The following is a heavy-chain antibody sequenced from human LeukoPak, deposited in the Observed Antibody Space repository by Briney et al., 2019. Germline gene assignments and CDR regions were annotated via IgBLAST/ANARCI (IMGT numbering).Heavy chain of an antibody. V-gene: IGHV3-23*01. D-gene: IGHD6-13*01. J-gene: IGHJ4*02. CDR3: AKDLGYSSNWCFDY. CDR2: IGSGDGDT. Sequence: PGGSLRLSCAASGFTFSSYAMSWVRQAPGKGLEWVSGIGSGDGDTYYADSVKGRFTISRDNSKNTLYLQMNSLRAEDTAVYYCAKDLGYSSNWCFDYWGQGTLVTVSS. CDR1: GFTFSSYA.